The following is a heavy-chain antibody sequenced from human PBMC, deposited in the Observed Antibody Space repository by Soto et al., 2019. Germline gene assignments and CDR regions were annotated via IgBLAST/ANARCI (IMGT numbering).Heavy chain of an antibody. CDR2: FNVGNGNT. J-gene: IGHJ4*02. Sequence: ASVKVSCKASGYTFTSYDMHWVRQAPGQRLEWMGWFNVGNGNTKYSQKFLGRVTITRDTSASTAYMELSSLRSEDTAVYYCARDMGFGLSDYWGQGILVTVSS. CDR1: GYTFTSYD. CDR3: ARDMGFGLSDY. D-gene: IGHD3-10*01. V-gene: IGHV1-3*01.